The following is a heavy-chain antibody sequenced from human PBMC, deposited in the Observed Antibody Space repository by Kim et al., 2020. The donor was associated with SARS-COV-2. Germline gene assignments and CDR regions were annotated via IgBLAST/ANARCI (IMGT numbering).Heavy chain of an antibody. D-gene: IGHD2-2*01. CDR3: ARGGIVVVPAAMPLDY. J-gene: IGHJ4*02. CDR1: GFTFSSYS. V-gene: IGHV3-21*01. Sequence: GGSLRLSCAASGFTFSSYSMNWVRQAPGKGLEWVSSISSSSSYIYYADSVKGRFTISRDNAKNSLYLQMNSPRAEDTAVYYCARGGIVVVPAAMPLDYWGQGTLVTVSS. CDR2: ISSSSSYI.